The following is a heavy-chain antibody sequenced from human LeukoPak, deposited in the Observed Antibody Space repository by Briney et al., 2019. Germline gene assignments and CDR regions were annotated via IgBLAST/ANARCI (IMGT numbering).Heavy chain of an antibody. Sequence: SGPTLVNPTQTLTLTCTFTGFSLSTSGVGVGWIRQPPIEALEHLSPTYWDDDKRYSTSLKSRLTITKDTSKNQVVLTMTNMDPVDTATYYCAHSRYYYDSSGYNRLVYFDYWGQGTLVTVSS. J-gene: IGHJ4*02. V-gene: IGHV2-5*02. CDR2: TYWDDDK. CDR3: AHSRYYYDSSGYNRLVYFDY. CDR1: GFSLSTSGVG. D-gene: IGHD3-22*01.